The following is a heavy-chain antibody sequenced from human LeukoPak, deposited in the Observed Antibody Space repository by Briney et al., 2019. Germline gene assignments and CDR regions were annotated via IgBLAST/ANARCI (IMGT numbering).Heavy chain of an antibody. Sequence: PGGSLRLSCAASGFTFSSYNMNWVRQAPGKGLEWVSSISSSSSYIYYADSLKGRLTISRDNAKNSLFLQMNSLRAEDTAVYYCARNLNSWFDPWGQGTLVTVSS. CDR1: GFTFSSYN. CDR3: ARNLNSWFDP. V-gene: IGHV3-21*01. D-gene: IGHD3-9*01. J-gene: IGHJ5*02. CDR2: ISSSSSYI.